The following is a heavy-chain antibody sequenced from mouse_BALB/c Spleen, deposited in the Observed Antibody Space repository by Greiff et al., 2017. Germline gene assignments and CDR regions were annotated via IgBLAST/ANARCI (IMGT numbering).Heavy chain of an antibody. CDR2: ISTYYGDA. D-gene: IGHD2-4*01. J-gene: IGHJ3*01. CDR3: ERVYEYDGDCFAY. Sequence: QVQLQQSGAELVRPGVSVKISCKGSGYTFTDYAMHWVKQSHAKSLEWIGVISTYYGDASYNQKFKGKATMTVDKSSSTAYMELARRTSEDSAIYYCERVYEYDGDCFAYWGQGTLVTVSA. V-gene: IGHV1S137*01. CDR1: GYTFTDYA.